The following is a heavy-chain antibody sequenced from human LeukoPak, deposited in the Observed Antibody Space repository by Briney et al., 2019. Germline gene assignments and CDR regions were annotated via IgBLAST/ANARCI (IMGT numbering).Heavy chain of an antibody. CDR1: GGSISSSSYS. CDR2: IYYSGST. V-gene: IGHV4-39*01. Sequence: SETLSLTCTVSGGSISSSSYSWGWIRQPPGKGLEWIGSIYYSGSTYYNPSLKSRVTISVDTSKNQFSLKLSSVTAADTAVYYCARGAVRYWYFDLWGRGTLVTVSS. CDR3: ARGAVRYWYFDL. J-gene: IGHJ2*01. D-gene: IGHD4/OR15-4a*01.